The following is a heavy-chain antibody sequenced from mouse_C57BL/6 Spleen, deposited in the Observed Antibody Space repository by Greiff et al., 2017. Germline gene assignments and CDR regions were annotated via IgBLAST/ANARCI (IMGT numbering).Heavy chain of an antibody. Sequence: VQLQQSGPELVKPGASVKISCKASGYAFSSSWMNWVKQRPGKGLEWIGRIYPGDGDTNYNGKFKGKATLTADKSSSTAYMQLSSLTSEDSAVYFCASRESDAMDYWGKGTSVTVAS. V-gene: IGHV1-82*01. CDR1: GYAFSSSW. J-gene: IGHJ4*01. CDR3: ASRESDAMDY. CDR2: IYPGDGDT.